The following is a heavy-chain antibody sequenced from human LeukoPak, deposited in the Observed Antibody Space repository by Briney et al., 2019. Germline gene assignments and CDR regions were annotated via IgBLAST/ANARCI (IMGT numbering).Heavy chain of an antibody. CDR1: GFTFSSYA. V-gene: IGHV3-23*01. J-gene: IGHJ4*02. Sequence: GGSLRLSCAASGFTFSSYAMSWVRQAPGKGLEWVSAISGSGGSTYYADSVKGRFTISRYNSKNTLHLQMNSLRAEDTAVYYCAKLSGYDYYFDYWGQGTLVTVSS. D-gene: IGHD5-12*01. CDR2: ISGSGGST. CDR3: AKLSGYDYYFDY.